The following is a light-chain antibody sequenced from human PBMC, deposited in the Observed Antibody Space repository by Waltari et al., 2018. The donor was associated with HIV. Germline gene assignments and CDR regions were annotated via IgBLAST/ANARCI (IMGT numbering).Light chain of an antibody. J-gene: IGLJ3*02. CDR2: MNN. CDR1: GSNIGSNY. V-gene: IGLV1-47*01. CDR3: AAWDDSLSGPV. Sequence: QSVLTQPPSASGTPGQSVTISCSGSGSNIGSNYVYWYQHLPGTTPKLLIYMNNPRPSGVPDRFSGSKSGTSASLAISGLRSGDEADYYCAAWDDSLSGPVFGGGTKVTVL.